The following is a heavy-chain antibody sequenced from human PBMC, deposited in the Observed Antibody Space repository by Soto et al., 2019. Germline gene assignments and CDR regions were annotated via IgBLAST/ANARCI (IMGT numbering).Heavy chain of an antibody. Sequence: QVQLVQSGAEVKKPGASVKVSCKASGYTFTSYGTSCVRQTPGQRLEWRGWISAYNGNTNYAQTPQGRVTMTPDRSTSTADMGLRSLRSDDAAVYYCALGGGVQALFDPWGQGTLVTVSS. D-gene: IGHD2-8*02. V-gene: IGHV1-18*01. CDR1: GYTFTSYG. CDR3: ALGGGVQALFDP. CDR2: ISAYNGNT. J-gene: IGHJ5*02.